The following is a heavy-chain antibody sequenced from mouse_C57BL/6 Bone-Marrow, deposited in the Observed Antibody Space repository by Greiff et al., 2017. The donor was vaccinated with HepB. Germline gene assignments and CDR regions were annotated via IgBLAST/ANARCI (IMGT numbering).Heavy chain of an antibody. D-gene: IGHD2-1*01. V-gene: IGHV1-19*01. CDR1: GYTFTDYY. Sequence: VQLQQSGPVLVKPGASVKMSCKASGYTFTDYYMNWVKQSHGKSLEWIGVINPYNGGTSYNQKFKGKATLTVDKSSSTAYLELNSLTSEDSAVSYCARGGNYVAMDYWGQGTSVTVSS. CDR2: INPYNGGT. CDR3: ARGGNYVAMDY. J-gene: IGHJ4*01.